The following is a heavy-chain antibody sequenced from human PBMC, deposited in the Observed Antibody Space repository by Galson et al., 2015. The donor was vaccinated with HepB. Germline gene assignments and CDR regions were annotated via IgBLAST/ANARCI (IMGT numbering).Heavy chain of an antibody. CDR3: ARVRGYSGYDPRPSLSDAFDI. V-gene: IGHV4-39*07. D-gene: IGHD5-12*01. J-gene: IGHJ3*02. CDR2: IYYSGST. Sequence: ETLSLTCTVSGGSISSSSYYWGWIRQPPGKGLEWIGSIYYSGSTYYNPSLKSRVTISVDTSKNQFSLKLSSVTAADTAVYYCARVRGYSGYDPRPSLSDAFDIWGQGTMVTVSS. CDR1: GGSISSSSYY.